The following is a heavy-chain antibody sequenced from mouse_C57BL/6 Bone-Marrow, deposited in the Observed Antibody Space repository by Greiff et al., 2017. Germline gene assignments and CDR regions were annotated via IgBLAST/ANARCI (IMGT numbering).Heavy chain of an antibody. CDR3: ARDTHFTTLVATDWYFDV. V-gene: IGHV5-16*01. CDR2: INYDGSST. J-gene: IGHJ1*03. CDR1: GFTFSDYY. Sequence: EVKLVESEGGLVQPGSSMKLSCTASGFTFSDYYMAWVRQVPEKGLEWVANINYDGSSTYYLDSLKSRFIISRDNAKNILYLQMSSLKSEDTATYYCARDTHFTTLVATDWYFDVWGTGTTVTVSS. D-gene: IGHD1-1*01.